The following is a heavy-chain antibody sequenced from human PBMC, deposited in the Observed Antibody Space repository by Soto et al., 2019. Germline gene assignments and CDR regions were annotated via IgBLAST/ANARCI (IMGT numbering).Heavy chain of an antibody. J-gene: IGHJ5*02. Sequence: QVQLVQSGAEVKKPGASVKVSCKASGYTFTSYDINWVRQATGQGLEWMGWMNPNSGNTGSAQKFQGRVTMTRNTSITTAYMELSSLRSEDTAVYYCARKRRDSSRWYNWFDPWGQGTLVTVSS. CDR1: GYTFTSYD. CDR2: MNPNSGNT. V-gene: IGHV1-8*01. D-gene: IGHD6-13*01. CDR3: ARKRRDSSRWYNWFDP.